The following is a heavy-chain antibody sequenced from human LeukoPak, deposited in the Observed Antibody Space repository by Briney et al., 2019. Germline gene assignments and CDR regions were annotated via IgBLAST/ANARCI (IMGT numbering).Heavy chain of an antibody. CDR1: GFTFSSYG. D-gene: IGHD3-10*02. CDR3: ARVRTVGGVTIWFDP. CDR2: IQSDISNK. Sequence: RGSPRVSCVAPGFTFSSYGMQWVRPAPGKGLERVAPIQSDISNKYYADSVKGRFTISRDNSTNPLYLQINSLRAEDTAVYYCARVRTVGGVTIWFDPWGPGTLVTVSS. V-gene: IGHV3-30*02. J-gene: IGHJ5*02.